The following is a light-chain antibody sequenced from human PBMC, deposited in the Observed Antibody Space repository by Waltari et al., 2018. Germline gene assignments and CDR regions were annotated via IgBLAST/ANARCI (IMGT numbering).Light chain of an antibody. CDR1: SRDVGGYNF. Sequence: QSALTQPPSASGPPGQSVTLSCTGTSRDVGGYNFVPWYQHHPGNAPRLIIYEVSVRPSGVPDRFSGSKSGNTASLTVSGLQAEDEADYYCSSYVANNNPVFGGGTKLTVL. CDR3: SSYVANNNPV. V-gene: IGLV2-8*01. CDR2: EVS. J-gene: IGLJ2*01.